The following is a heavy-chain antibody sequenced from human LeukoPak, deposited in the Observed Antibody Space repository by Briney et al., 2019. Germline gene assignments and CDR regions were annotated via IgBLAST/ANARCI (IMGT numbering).Heavy chain of an antibody. CDR1: GFTFSHYW. CDR3: ARNDWGLGSFWYFTL. J-gene: IGHJ2*01. Sequence: GGSLRLSCAASGFTFSHYWMSWVRQAPGKGLEWVAYIKQDGSEKEYVDSVKGRFTISRDNAKDSLFLQLNSLRAEDTAVYFCARNDWGLGSFWYFTLWGRGTLVTVSS. D-gene: IGHD7-27*01. CDR2: IKQDGSEK. V-gene: IGHV3-7*01.